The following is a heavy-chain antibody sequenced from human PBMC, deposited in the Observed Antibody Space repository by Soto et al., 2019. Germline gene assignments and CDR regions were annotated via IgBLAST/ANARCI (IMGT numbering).Heavy chain of an antibody. CDR2: INHSGST. V-gene: IGHV4-34*01. Sequence: SETLSLTCAVYGGSFSGYYWSWIRQPPGKGLEWIGEINHSGSTNYNPSLKSRVTISVDTSKNQFSLKLSSVTAADTAVYYCARGRYCSSTSCYTVGYYYYGMDVWGQGTTVTVSS. D-gene: IGHD2-2*02. CDR1: GGSFSGYY. CDR3: ARGRYCSSTSCYTVGYYYYGMDV. J-gene: IGHJ6*02.